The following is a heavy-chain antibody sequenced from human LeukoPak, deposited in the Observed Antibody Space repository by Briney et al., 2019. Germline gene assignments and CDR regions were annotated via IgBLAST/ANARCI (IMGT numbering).Heavy chain of an antibody. V-gene: IGHV3-7*01. CDR1: GFTFSNNW. Sequence: GGSLRLSCAASGFTFSNNWMAWVRQAPGKGLEWVANIKGDGSQKYYLDSLKGRFTISRDNVKNSLYLHINSLRAEDTAVYYCARDSFETDIDYWGQGTLVTVSS. CDR3: ARDSFETDIDY. CDR2: IKGDGSQK. J-gene: IGHJ4*02. D-gene: IGHD1-14*01.